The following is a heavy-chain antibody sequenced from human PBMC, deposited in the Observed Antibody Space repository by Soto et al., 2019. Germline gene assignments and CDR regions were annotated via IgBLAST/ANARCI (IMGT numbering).Heavy chain of an antibody. CDR3: AKTDSSNWHVLFDY. J-gene: IGHJ4*02. V-gene: IGHV3-23*01. D-gene: IGHD6-13*01. CDR2: ISGSGVGT. CDR1: GFNFSDYA. Sequence: GSLRLSCAASGFNFSDYAMGWVRQAQGKGLEWVSSISGSGVGTFYSDSVKGRFTISRDNSKNTLFLQMNSLRAGDTAVYYCAKTDSSNWHVLFDYWGQGTLVTVSS.